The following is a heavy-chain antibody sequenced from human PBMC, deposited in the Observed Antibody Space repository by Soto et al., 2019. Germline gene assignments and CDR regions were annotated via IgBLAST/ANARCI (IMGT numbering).Heavy chain of an antibody. D-gene: IGHD4-17*01. CDR1: GGSISSGDYY. Sequence: SETLSLTCTVSGGSISSGDYYWSWIRQPPGKGLEWIGYIYYSGSTYYNPSLKSRVTMSVDTSKNQFSLKLSSVTAADTAVYYCARDLLSDYGDSGAVYYFDYWGQGTLVTVSS. CDR2: IYYSGST. V-gene: IGHV4-30-4*01. CDR3: ARDLLSDYGDSGAVYYFDY. J-gene: IGHJ4*02.